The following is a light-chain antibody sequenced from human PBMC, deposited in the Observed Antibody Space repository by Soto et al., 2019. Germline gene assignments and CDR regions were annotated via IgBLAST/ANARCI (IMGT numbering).Light chain of an antibody. CDR1: QGISTY. V-gene: IGKV1-9*01. Sequence: IQLTQSPSSLSASVGDRVSVTCRASQGISTYLAWYQQKPGKAPKLLIYAASSLQSGVPSRFSGSGSGTDFTLAISSLPPEDVATYYCQQLKTYPPAFGGGTKVEVK. CDR2: AAS. CDR3: QQLKTYPPA. J-gene: IGKJ4*01.